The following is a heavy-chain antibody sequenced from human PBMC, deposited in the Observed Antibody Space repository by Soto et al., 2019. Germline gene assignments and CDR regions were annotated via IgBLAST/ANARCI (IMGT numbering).Heavy chain of an antibody. Sequence: QVQLVQSGAEVKKPGSSVKVSCKASGGTFSSYAISWVRQAPGQGLEWMGGIIPIFGTANYAQKFQGRVTITADESTSTDYMELSSFRSEDTAVYYWARHGPAAGYYYGMDVWGQGTTVTVSS. V-gene: IGHV1-69*12. D-gene: IGHD2-2*01. J-gene: IGHJ6*02. CDR1: GGTFSSYA. CDR3: ARHGPAAGYYYGMDV. CDR2: IIPIFGTA.